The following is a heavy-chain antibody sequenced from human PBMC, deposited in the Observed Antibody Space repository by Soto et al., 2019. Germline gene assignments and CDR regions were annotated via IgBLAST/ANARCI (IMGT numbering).Heavy chain of an antibody. Sequence: PGGSLRLSCSASGFTYTRYSMNWVRQAPGKGLEWVSSISSTTNYIYYGDSMKGRFTISRDNAKNSLYLEMNSLRAEDTAVYYCARESEDLTSNFDYWGQGTLVTVSS. CDR3: ARESEDLTSNFDY. V-gene: IGHV3-21*06. CDR2: ISSTTNYI. CDR1: GFTYTRYS. J-gene: IGHJ4*02.